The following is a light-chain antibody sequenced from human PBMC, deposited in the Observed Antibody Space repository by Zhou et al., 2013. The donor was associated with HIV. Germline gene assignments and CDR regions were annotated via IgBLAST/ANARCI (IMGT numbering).Light chain of an antibody. V-gene: IGKV3-20*01. CDR2: GAS. CDR3: QQYGSSIPT. CDR1: HTVTSNY. J-gene: IGKJ1*01. Sequence: EIVLTQSPGTLSLSPGERATLSCRASHTVTSNYLAWYQHKPGQGPKVLIFGASTRANGIPGRFSGSGSGTEFTLTISRLEPEDFAVYYCQQYGSSIPTFGQGTKVEIK.